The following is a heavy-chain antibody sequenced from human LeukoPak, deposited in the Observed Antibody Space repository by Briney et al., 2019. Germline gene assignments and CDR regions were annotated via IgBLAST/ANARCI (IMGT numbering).Heavy chain of an antibody. J-gene: IGHJ3*02. CDR3: ARRRSSLGAFDI. Sequence: PSETLSLTCAAYNGSFNGFYWTWIRQAPGKGLEWVGEVNHSGWSNYNSSLKRRLPISVDTSRNHFSLKLSSVTAADTAVYYCARRRSSLGAFDIWGQGTMVTVSS. D-gene: IGHD6-13*01. V-gene: IGHV4-34*01. CDR1: NGSFNGFY. CDR2: VNHSGWS.